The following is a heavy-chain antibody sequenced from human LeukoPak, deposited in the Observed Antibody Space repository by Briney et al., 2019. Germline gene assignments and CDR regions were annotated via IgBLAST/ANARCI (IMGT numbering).Heavy chain of an antibody. CDR2: ISGSGGST. Sequence: PGGTLRLSCAASGFTLSSYAMGWVRQAPGKGLEWVSAISGSGGSTYYADSVKGPFTISRDNSKNTLYLQMNSLRAEDTAVYDCAKDPGAAAGMKVYFDYWGQGTLVTVSS. J-gene: IGHJ4*02. CDR1: GFTLSSYA. CDR3: AKDPGAAAGMKVYFDY. D-gene: IGHD6-13*01. V-gene: IGHV3-23*01.